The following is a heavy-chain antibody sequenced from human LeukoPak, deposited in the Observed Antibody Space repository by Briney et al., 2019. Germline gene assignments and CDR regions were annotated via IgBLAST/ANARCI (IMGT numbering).Heavy chain of an antibody. D-gene: IGHD3-22*01. V-gene: IGHV3-30*18. Sequence: PGGSLRLSCAASGFTFSSYGMHWVRQAPGKGLEWVAVISYDGSNKYYADSVKGRFTISRDNSKNTLYLQMNSLRAEDTAVYYRAKGGYYDSSGYSYWGQGTLVTVSS. CDR1: GFTFSSYG. CDR2: ISYDGSNK. CDR3: AKGGYYDSSGYSY. J-gene: IGHJ4*02.